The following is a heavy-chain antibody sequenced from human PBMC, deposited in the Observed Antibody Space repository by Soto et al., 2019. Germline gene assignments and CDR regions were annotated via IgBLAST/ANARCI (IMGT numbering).Heavy chain of an antibody. Sequence: SETLSLTCTVSGGFISSYYWSWIRKPPGKGLEWIGYIYYSGSTHYNPSLKSRVTISVDTSKNQFSLKLSSVTAADTAVYYCARSYYYDSSGAATGYGMDVWGQGTTVTVSS. V-gene: IGHV4-59*01. J-gene: IGHJ6*02. CDR2: IYYSGST. D-gene: IGHD3-22*01. CDR3: ARSYYYDSSGAATGYGMDV. CDR1: GGFISSYY.